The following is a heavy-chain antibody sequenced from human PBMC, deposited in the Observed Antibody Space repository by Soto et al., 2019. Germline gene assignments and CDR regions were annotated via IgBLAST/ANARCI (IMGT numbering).Heavy chain of an antibody. D-gene: IGHD6-13*01. CDR1: GFTFRRFT. CDR2: ISSNSAYI. CDR3: PGDASRDSSARGWFDP. Sequence: GGSLRLSCAASGFTFRRFTMNWVRQAPGKGLEWVSTISSNSAYIYYTDALRGRFTISRDNAKNSLHLQMNSLRAEDTAVYYCPGDASRDSSARGWFDPWGPGTLVTVSS. V-gene: IGHV3-21*01. J-gene: IGHJ5*02.